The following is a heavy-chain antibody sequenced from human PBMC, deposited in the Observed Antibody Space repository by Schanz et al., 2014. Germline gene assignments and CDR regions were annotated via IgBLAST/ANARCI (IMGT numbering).Heavy chain of an antibody. J-gene: IGHJ4*02. V-gene: IGHV3-21*01. D-gene: IGHD3-16*01. CDR2: ISSSSSYI. Sequence: EVQLGESGGGLVQPGGSLRVSCAASGFTFSTYAMNWVRQAPGKGLEWVSYISSSSSYIYYADSMKGRFTISRDNAKNSLYLQMNSLRAEDTAVYYCARDYAGFDCWGQGTLVTVSS. CDR3: ARDYAGFDC. CDR1: GFTFSTYA.